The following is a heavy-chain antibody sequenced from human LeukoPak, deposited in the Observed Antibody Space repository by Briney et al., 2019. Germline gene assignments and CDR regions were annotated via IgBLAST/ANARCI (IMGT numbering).Heavy chain of an antibody. V-gene: IGHV3-23*01. CDR3: AKRACSSTSCSYFDN. CDR1: GFTFDDYG. J-gene: IGHJ4*02. D-gene: IGHD2-2*01. CDR2: ISGSGGST. Sequence: PGGSLRLSCAASGFTFDDYGMSWVRQAPGKGLEWVSAISGSGGSTYYTDSVKGRFTISRDNSENTLYLQMNSLRAEDTAVYYCAKRACSSTSCSYFDNWGQGTLVTVSS.